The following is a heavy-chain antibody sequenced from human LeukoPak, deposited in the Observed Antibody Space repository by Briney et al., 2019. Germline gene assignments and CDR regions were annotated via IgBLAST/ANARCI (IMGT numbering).Heavy chain of an antibody. CDR3: ARGCSGGSCYGSYDY. CDR2: ISSSSSTI. CDR1: GFTFSSYS. V-gene: IGHV3-48*02. D-gene: IGHD2-15*01. J-gene: IGHJ4*02. Sequence: PGGSLRLSCAASGFTFSSYSMNWVRQAPGEGLEWDSYISSSSSTIYYADSVKGRFTISRDNAKNSLYLQMNSLRDEDTAVYYCARGCSGGSCYGSYDYWGQGTLVTVSS.